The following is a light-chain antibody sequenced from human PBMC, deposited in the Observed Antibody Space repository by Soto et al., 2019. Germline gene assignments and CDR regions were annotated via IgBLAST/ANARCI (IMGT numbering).Light chain of an antibody. CDR3: QQSYSTPRT. V-gene: IGKV1-39*01. J-gene: IGKJ1*01. CDR1: QSISSY. CDR2: AAS. Sequence: DIQMTQSPSSLSASVGDRVTITCRASQSISSYLNWYQQKPGKAPKLLIYAASSLQSGVPSRFSGSGSGTDFTLTISSLQPEDFATYYCQQSYSTPRTIGQGTKWISN.